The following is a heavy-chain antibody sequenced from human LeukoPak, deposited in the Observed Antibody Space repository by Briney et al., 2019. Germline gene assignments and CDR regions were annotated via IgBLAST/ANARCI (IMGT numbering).Heavy chain of an antibody. CDR3: AKAAVTGADY. CDR1: GFTFSNYE. D-gene: IGHD7-27*01. Sequence: GGSLRLSCAASGFTFSNYEMNWVRQTPGKGLEWVSAISGSGDSTHYADSVKGRFTISRDNFKNTLYLQMNSLRAADTALYYCAKAAVTGADYWGQGTLVTVSS. V-gene: IGHV3-23*01. CDR2: ISGSGDST. J-gene: IGHJ4*02.